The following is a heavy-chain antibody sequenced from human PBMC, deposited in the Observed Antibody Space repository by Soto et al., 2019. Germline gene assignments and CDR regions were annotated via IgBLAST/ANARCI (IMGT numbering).Heavy chain of an antibody. CDR3: AREVLGYCSSTSCYGYYYYGMDV. CDR1: GGSISSYY. J-gene: IGHJ6*02. CDR2: IYTSGST. D-gene: IGHD2-2*01. Sequence: KPSETLSLTCTVSGGSISSYYWSWIRQPAGKGLEWIGRIYTSGSTNYNPSLKSRVTMSVDTSKNQFSLKLSSVTAADTAVYYCAREVLGYCSSTSCYGYYYYGMDVWGQGTTVTVSS. V-gene: IGHV4-4*07.